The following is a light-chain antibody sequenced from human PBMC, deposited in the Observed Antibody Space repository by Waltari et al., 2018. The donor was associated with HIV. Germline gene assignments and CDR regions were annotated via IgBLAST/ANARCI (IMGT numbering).Light chain of an antibody. V-gene: IGKV1-39*01. CDR3: QQSYSTPRT. J-gene: IGKJ1*01. Sequence: IQLTHSPSSLSASVGARVTITCRASQSISSYLNWYQQKPGKATKLLIYAASSLQSGVPSRFSGSGSGTDFTLTISSLQPEDCATYYCQQSYSTPRTFGQGTKVEIK. CDR2: AAS. CDR1: QSISSY.